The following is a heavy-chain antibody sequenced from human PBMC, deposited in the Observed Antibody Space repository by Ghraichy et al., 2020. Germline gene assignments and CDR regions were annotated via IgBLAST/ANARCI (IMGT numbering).Heavy chain of an antibody. CDR3: ARVSDYEGSYYYYYMDV. CDR1: GGSISSYY. CDR2: IYYSGST. Sequence: ESLNISCTVSGGSISSYYWSWIRQPPGKGLEWIGYIYYSGSTNYNPSLKSRVTISVDTSKNQFSLKLSSVTAADTAVYYCARVSDYEGSYYYYYMDVWGKGTTVTVSS. V-gene: IGHV4-59*01. J-gene: IGHJ6*03. D-gene: IGHD5-12*01.